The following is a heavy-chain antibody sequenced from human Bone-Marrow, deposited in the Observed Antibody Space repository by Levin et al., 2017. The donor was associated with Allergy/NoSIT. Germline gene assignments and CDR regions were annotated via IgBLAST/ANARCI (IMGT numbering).Heavy chain of an antibody. Sequence: GESLKISCKASGYNFTTYYIHWVRHAPGRGLEWLGIINPSNGRGDYAQKFQGRVTMTRDTSTSTVYMELSSLRSDDTAVYYCTRDHAADYTLWDHWGQGTLLSVSS. V-gene: IGHV1-46*01. D-gene: IGHD4-11*01. CDR3: TRDHAADYTLWDH. CDR1: GYNFTTYY. CDR2: INPSNGRG. J-gene: IGHJ4*02.